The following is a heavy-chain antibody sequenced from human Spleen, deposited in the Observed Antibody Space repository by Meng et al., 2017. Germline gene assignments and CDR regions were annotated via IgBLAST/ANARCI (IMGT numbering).Heavy chain of an antibody. V-gene: IGHV4-34*01. J-gene: IGHJ4*02. CDR3: ARGPTTMAHDFDY. CDR1: GGSFSDYY. Sequence: QLQLQQWGAGLWKPSETLSLTCVVAGGSFSDYYWSWIRQPPGKGLGWIVEINHSGSTNYNPSLESRATISVDTSQNNLSLKLSSVTAADSAVYYCARGPTTMAHDFDYWGQGTLVTVSS. CDR2: INHSGST. D-gene: IGHD4-11*01.